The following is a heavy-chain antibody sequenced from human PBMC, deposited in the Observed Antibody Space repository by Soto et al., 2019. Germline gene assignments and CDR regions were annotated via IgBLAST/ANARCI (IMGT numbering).Heavy chain of an antibody. Sequence: SETLSLTCTVSGGSISSGDYYWSWIRQPPGKGLDWIGNIYYSGSTFYNPSLRSRVTLSVDTSKNQFSLRLNSVTVADTAVYFCAGFVVPASRNSDFDYWGQGTLVTVSS. CDR2: IYYSGST. J-gene: IGHJ4*02. CDR1: GGSISSGDYY. V-gene: IGHV4-39*01. CDR3: AGFVVPASRNSDFDY. D-gene: IGHD2-15*01.